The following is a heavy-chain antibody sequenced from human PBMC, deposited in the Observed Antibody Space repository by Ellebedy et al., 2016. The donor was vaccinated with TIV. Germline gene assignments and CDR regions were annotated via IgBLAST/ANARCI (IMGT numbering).Heavy chain of an antibody. CDR3: ARNFDL. V-gene: IGHV4-34*01. J-gene: IGHJ2*01. CDR2: INHSGST. CDR1: GGSFSVYS. Sequence: SETLSLTCALYGGSFSVYSWSWIRQPPGKGLEWIGEINHSGSTNYSPSLKSRVTISVDTSKKQFSLKRVSVTAADTAVYYGARNFDLWGRGTLVTVSS.